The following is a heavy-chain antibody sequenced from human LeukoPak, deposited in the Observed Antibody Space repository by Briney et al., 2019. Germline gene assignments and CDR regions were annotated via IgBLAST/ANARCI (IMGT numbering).Heavy chain of an antibody. CDR3: ARIASRFWSGYSYYYYYMDV. CDR1: GGSFSGYY. V-gene: IGHV4-34*01. J-gene: IGHJ6*03. CDR2: INHSGST. Sequence: SETLPLTCAVYGGSFSGYYWSWIRQPPGKGLEWIGEINHSGSTNYNPSLKSRVTISVDTSKNQFSLKLSSVTAADTAVYYCARIASRFWSGYSYYYYYMDVWGKGTTVTVSS. D-gene: IGHD3-3*01.